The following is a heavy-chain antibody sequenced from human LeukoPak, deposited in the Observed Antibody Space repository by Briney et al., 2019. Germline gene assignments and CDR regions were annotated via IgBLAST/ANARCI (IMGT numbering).Heavy chain of an antibody. J-gene: IGHJ4*02. CDR1: GFAFSSYT. V-gene: IGHV3-30-3*01. Sequence: GGSLRVSCAASGFAFSSYTMHCLRQAPGKGQQGVTIISYDGSIKHYADSVKGRFTISRDNSKSTLYLQMNSLSAEDTAVYYCARDYYFGSGSHIGRASGYWGQGTLVTVSS. CDR3: ARDYYFGSGSHIGRASGY. CDR2: ISYDGSIK. D-gene: IGHD3-10*01.